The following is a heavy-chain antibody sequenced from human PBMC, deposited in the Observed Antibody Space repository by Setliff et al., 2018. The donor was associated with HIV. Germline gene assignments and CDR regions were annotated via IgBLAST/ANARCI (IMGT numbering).Heavy chain of an antibody. Sequence: SETLSLTCTVSGGSISSYYWSWIRQPPGKGLEWIGYIYYNGNTNYNPSLKSRVTISIDTSKSQFSLELTSVTTADTAMYYCATNRVGNYPLDYWGRGTLVTVSS. CDR2: IYYNGNT. D-gene: IGHD1-7*01. CDR3: ATNRVGNYPLDY. J-gene: IGHJ4*02. CDR1: GGSISSYY. V-gene: IGHV4-59*01.